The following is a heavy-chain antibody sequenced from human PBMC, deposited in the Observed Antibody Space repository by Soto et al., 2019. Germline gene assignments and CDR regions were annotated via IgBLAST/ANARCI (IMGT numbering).Heavy chain of an antibody. D-gene: IGHD7-27*01. Sequence: SETLSLTCTVSGGSISSYYWSWIRQPPGKGLEWIGYIYYSGSTNYNPSLKSRVTISVDTSKNQFSLKLSSVTAADTALYYCARRWGRTFDYWGQGTLVTVSS. CDR1: GGSISSYY. J-gene: IGHJ4*02. CDR2: IYYSGST. CDR3: ARRWGRTFDY. V-gene: IGHV4-59*08.